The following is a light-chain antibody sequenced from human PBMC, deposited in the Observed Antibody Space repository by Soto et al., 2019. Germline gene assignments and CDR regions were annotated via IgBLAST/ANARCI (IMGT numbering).Light chain of an antibody. J-gene: IGKJ3*01. Sequence: IVLTQSPGTLSLSPGERATLSCRASETVDSNSLAWYQKKPGQAPRLLIYAASRRATGIPDRFIGSGSGTAFSLIITRLEPEDFAVYYCQQYGGSPSFTFGPGTRVDVK. V-gene: IGKV3-20*01. CDR1: ETVDSNS. CDR3: QQYGGSPSFT. CDR2: AAS.